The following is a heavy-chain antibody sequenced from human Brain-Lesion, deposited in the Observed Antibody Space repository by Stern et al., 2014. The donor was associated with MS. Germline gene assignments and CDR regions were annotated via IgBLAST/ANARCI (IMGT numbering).Heavy chain of an antibody. J-gene: IGHJ4*02. CDR2: NYTSGGT. Sequence: QVQLQESAPGLVRPSQTLSLTCTVSGGSITSGRYYWPWIRPTAGKGLEWVGRNYTSGGTNHNPSFESPLTISMDTSSNHFSLQLSSVTVADTAVYFCARADYSVSGTPFAYWGQGTLVAV. CDR1: GGSITSGRYY. CDR3: ARADYSVSGTPFAY. D-gene: IGHD3-10*01. V-gene: IGHV4-61*02.